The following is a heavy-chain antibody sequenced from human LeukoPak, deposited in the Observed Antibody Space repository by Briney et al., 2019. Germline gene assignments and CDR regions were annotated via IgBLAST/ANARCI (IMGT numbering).Heavy chain of an antibody. Sequence: ASVKVSCKVSGYTLTELSMHWVRQAPGKGLEWMGGFDPEDGETIYAQKFQGRVTMTEDTSTDTAYMELSRLRSDDTAVYHCARSRVATTVTTLRSVRGVDLIGYWGQGTLVTVSS. CDR3: ARSRVATTVTTLRSVRGVDLIGY. J-gene: IGHJ4*02. CDR1: GYTLTELS. V-gene: IGHV1-24*01. D-gene: IGHD4-17*01. CDR2: FDPEDGET.